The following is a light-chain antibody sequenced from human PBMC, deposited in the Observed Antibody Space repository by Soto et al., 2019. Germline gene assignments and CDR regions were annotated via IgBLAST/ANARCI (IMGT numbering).Light chain of an antibody. CDR3: QQYNNWPRT. CDR1: QSVSIL. Sequence: EIVLTQSQGTLSLSPWEGSCLXRRASQSVSILLAWYQQKPGQAPRLLIHGATTRATGIPARFSGSGSGTEFTLTISSLQSEDFAVYYCQQYNNWPRTFGQGTKVDIK. J-gene: IGKJ1*01. V-gene: IGKV3-15*01. CDR2: GAT.